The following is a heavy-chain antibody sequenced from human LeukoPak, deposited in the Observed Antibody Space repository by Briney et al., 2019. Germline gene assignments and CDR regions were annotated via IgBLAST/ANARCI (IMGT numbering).Heavy chain of an antibody. V-gene: IGHV4-34*01. Sequence: PSETLSLTCAVYGGSFSGYYWSWIRQPPGKGLEWIGEINHSASTNYNPSLKSRVTISVDTSKNQFSPKLSSVTAADTAVYYCARGLGLEVVVAEPDYYYYGMDVWGQGTTVTVSS. CDR3: ARGLGLEVVVAEPDYYYYGMDV. CDR2: INHSAST. CDR1: GGSFSGYY. J-gene: IGHJ6*02. D-gene: IGHD2-15*01.